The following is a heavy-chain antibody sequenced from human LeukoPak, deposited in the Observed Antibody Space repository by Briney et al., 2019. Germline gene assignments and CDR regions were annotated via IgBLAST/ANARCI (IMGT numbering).Heavy chain of an antibody. J-gene: IGHJ4*02. D-gene: IGHD5-18*01. V-gene: IGHV3-23*01. CDR3: AKDNSYGSSIAFDY. Sequence: GGSLRLSCAASGFTFSSYAMSWVRQAPGKGLEWVSAISGSGGSTYYADSVKGRFTISRDNSKNTPYLQMNSLRAEDTAVYYCAKDNSYGSSIAFDYWGQGTLVTVSS. CDR1: GFTFSSYA. CDR2: ISGSGGST.